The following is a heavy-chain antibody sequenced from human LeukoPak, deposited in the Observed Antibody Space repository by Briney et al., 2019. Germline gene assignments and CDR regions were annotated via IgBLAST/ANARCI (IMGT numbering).Heavy chain of an antibody. CDR1: GVTFGDYA. D-gene: IGHD3-10*01. V-gene: IGHV3-49*03. CDR3: ARVNFRDYRGYTWFEP. J-gene: IGHJ5*02. CDR2: VRTKTHGGAP. Sequence: GGSLRLSCKGSGVTFGDYAVTWFRQAPGKGLEWVGFVRTKTHGGAPETAASVKGRFNVSRDDPEGIAYLQMTSLRTEDTAMYYCARVNFRDYRGYTWFEPWGQGTLVTVSS.